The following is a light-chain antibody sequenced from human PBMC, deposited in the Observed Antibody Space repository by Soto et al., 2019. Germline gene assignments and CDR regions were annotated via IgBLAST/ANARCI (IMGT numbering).Light chain of an antibody. CDR1: QSVSSY. CDR2: DAS. J-gene: IGKJ4*01. CDR3: QQRSNWPPSLT. Sequence: EIVLTQSPATLSFSPGERATLSCRASQSVSSYLAWYQQKPGQAPRLLIYDASNRATGIPARFSGSGSGTDFTLTISSLEPEDFAVYYCQQRSNWPPSLTLGGGTKVDIK. V-gene: IGKV3-11*01.